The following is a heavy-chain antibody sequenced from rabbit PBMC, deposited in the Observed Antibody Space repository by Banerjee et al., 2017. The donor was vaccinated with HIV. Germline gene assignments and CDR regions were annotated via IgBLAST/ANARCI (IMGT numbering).Heavy chain of an antibody. CDR1: GLDFSSSYW. Sequence: QEQLVEYGGDLVQPEGSLTLTCKASGLDFSSSYWICWVRQAPGKGLEWIACIYSGNSGSTQYASWAKGRFTISKTSSTTVTLQMTSLTAADTASYFCARDLAGVIGWNFNLWGQGTLVTVS. V-gene: IGHV1S45*01. CDR3: ARDLAGVIGWNFNL. D-gene: IGHD4-1*01. CDR2: IYSGNSGST. J-gene: IGHJ4*01.